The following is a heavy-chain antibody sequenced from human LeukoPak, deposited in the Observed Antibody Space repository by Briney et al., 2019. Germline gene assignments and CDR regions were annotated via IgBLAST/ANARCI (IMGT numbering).Heavy chain of an antibody. J-gene: IGHJ5*02. CDR1: GYTFTGYY. V-gene: IGHV1-2*06. D-gene: IGHD2-2*01. CDR3: ASRRSTSSPFDP. CDR2: INPNSGGT. Sequence: ASVRVSCKASGYTFTGYYMHWVRQAPGQGLEWMRRINPNSGGTNYAQKFQGRVTMTRDTSISTAYMELSRLRSDDTAVYYCASRRSTSSPFDPWGQGTLVTVSS.